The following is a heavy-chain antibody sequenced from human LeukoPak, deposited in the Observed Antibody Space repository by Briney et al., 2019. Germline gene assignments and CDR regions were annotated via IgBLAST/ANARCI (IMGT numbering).Heavy chain of an antibody. J-gene: IGHJ4*02. D-gene: IGHD6-19*01. Sequence: GGSLRLSCAASGFNFGSYGMHWVRQAPGKGLEWVAIISYDGSNKYYADSVKGRFTISRDNSKNTLYLQMSSLRAEDTAVYYCTTGVRQWLVPIDYWGQGTLVTVSS. CDR1: GFNFGSYG. V-gene: IGHV3-30*03. CDR2: ISYDGSNK. CDR3: TTGVRQWLVPIDY.